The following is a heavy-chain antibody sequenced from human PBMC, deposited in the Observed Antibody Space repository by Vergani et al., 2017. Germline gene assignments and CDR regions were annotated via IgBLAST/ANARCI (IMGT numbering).Heavy chain of an antibody. CDR3: TTEGPRYYDSRGLWL. J-gene: IGHJ4*02. V-gene: IGHV3-15*01. CDR2: TKSKTDGGTT. CDR1: GFTFSNAW. Sequence: EVQLVESGGGLVKPGGSLRLSCAASGFTFSNAWMSWVRQAPGKGLEWVGRTKSKTDGGTTDYAAPVKGRFTISRDDSKNTLYLQMNSLKTEDTAVYYCTTEGPRYYDSRGLWLWGQGTLVTVSS. D-gene: IGHD3-22*01.